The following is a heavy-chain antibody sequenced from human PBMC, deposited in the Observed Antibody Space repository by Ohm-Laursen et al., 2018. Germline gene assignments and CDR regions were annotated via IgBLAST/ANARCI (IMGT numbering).Heavy chain of an antibody. Sequence: SDTLSLTWIVSGGSISSYYWSWIRQPAGKGLEWIGRIYTSGSTNYNPSLKSRVTMSVDTSKNQFSLKLSSVTAADTAVYYCWGYTAMAQAQQKNDDYYYYGMDVWGQGTTVTVSS. CDR1: GGSISSYY. J-gene: IGHJ6*02. CDR2: IYTSGST. CDR3: WGYTAMAQAQQKNDDYYYYGMDV. V-gene: IGHV4-4*07. D-gene: IGHD5-18*01.